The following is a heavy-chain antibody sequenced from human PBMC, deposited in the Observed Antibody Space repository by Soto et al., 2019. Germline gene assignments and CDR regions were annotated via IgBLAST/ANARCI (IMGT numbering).Heavy chain of an antibody. J-gene: IGHJ4*02. V-gene: IGHV1-18*01. D-gene: IGHD3-16*01. CDR1: GYTFTTYG. CDR3: ARDPYLGDLQY. CDR2: ISAYSGKT. Sequence: QVQLVQSGGEVKKPGASVKVSCKTSGYTFTTYGISWGRQAPGQGLEWVGWISAYSGKTHYAQTFQGKVTMTTDTTTNTPYPEPRSLTSHDTALYYCARDPYLGDLQYWCQGTVVTVSS.